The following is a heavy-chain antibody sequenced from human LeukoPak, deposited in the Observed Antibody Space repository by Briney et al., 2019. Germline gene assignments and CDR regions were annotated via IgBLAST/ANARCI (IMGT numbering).Heavy chain of an antibody. J-gene: IGHJ4*02. CDR2: IYYSGST. V-gene: IGHV4-59*01. Sequence: PSETLSLTCTVSGGSISSYYWSWIRQPPGKGLEWIGYIYYSGSTNYNPSLKSRVTISVDTSKNQFSLKLSSVTAADTAVYYCARARYSYGYGIGYWGQGTLVTVSS. D-gene: IGHD5-18*01. CDR3: ARARYSYGYGIGY. CDR1: GGSISSYY.